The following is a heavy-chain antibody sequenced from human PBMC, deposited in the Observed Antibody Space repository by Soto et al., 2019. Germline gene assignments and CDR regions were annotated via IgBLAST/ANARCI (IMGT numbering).Heavy chain of an antibody. Sequence: QVQLVESGGGVVQPGRSLRLSCAASGFTFSSYGMNWVRQAPGKGLAGVAVTWYDGSNKYYAESVKGRFTISRDNSKNTLYLHMNSLRAEDTAVYYCARDSHGGSGWQLTADYWGQGNLVIVSS. J-gene: IGHJ4*02. CDR2: TWYDGSNK. V-gene: IGHV3-33*01. D-gene: IGHD6-19*01. CDR3: ARDSHGGSGWQLTADY. CDR1: GFTFSSYG.